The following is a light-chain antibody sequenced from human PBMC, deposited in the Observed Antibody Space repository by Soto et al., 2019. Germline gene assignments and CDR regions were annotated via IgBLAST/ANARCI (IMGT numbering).Light chain of an antibody. V-gene: IGKV3-20*01. CDR1: QSVSSSY. CDR3: QQSGSSPMYT. CDR2: GAS. J-gene: IGKJ2*01. Sequence: EIVLTQSPGTLSLSPGERATLSCRASQSVSSSYLAWYQQKPGQAPRLLIYGASSRATGIPDRFSGSGSGPDFTLTISRLEPEDFALYYCQQSGSSPMYTFGQGTKLEIK.